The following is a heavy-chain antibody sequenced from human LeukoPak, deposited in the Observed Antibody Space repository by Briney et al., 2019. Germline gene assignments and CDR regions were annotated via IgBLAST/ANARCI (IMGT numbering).Heavy chain of an antibody. CDR1: GFTFSDYY. J-gene: IGHJ4*02. CDR2: ISSSGSTI. D-gene: IGHD3-22*01. CDR3: ARAREYYYDSSGYYNY. Sequence: GGSLRLSCAASGFTFSDYYMSWIRQASGKGLEWVSYISSSGSTIYYADSVKGRFTISRDNAKNSLYLQMNSLRAEDTAVYYCARAREYYYDSSGYYNYWGQGTLVTVSS. V-gene: IGHV3-11*04.